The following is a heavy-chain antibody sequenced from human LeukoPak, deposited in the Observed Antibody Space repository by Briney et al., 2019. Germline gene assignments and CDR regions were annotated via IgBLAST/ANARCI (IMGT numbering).Heavy chain of an antibody. V-gene: IGHV1-18*01. Sequence: ASVKVSCKASGYTFTSFGISWARHAPGQGLEWMGWISAYNGNTNYAQKLQGRVTMTTDTSTSTAYMELRSLRSDDTAVYYCAREAHPWTGFEARDSGGNHMDVWGQGTTVTDSS. CDR2: ISAYNGNT. J-gene: IGHJ6*02. CDR3: AREAHPWTGFEARDSGGNHMDV. D-gene: IGHD6-19*01. CDR1: GYTFTSFG.